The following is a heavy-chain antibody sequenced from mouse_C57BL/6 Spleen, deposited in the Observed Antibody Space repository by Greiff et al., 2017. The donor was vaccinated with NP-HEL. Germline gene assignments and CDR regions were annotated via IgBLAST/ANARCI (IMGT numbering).Heavy chain of an antibody. D-gene: IGHD1-1*01. Sequence: VQLQQSGAELVRPGASVKLSCTASGFNIKDYYMHWVKQRPELGLEWIGRIDPEDGDTEYAPKFQGKATMTADTSSNTAYLQLSSLTSEDTAVYYCTRYYGSRGDAMDYWGQGTSVTVSS. CDR3: TRYYGSRGDAMDY. V-gene: IGHV14-1*01. CDR2: IDPEDGDT. CDR1: GFNIKDYY. J-gene: IGHJ4*01.